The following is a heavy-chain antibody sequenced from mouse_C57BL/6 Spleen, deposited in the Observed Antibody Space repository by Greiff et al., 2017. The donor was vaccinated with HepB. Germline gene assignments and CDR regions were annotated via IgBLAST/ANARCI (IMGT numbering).Heavy chain of an antibody. D-gene: IGHD1-1*01. CDR3: ARRITTVVAKNWYFDV. V-gene: IGHV5-17*01. Sequence: EVRLVESGGGLVKPGGSLKLSCAASGFTFSDYGMHWVRQAPEKGLEWVAYISSGSSTIYYADTVKGRFTISRDNAKNALFLQMTSLRSEDTAMYYCARRITTVVAKNWYFDVWGTGTTVTVSS. CDR1: GFTFSDYG. J-gene: IGHJ1*03. CDR2: ISSGSSTI.